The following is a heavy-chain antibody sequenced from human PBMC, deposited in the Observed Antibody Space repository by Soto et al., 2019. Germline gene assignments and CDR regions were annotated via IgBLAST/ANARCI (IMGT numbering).Heavy chain of an antibody. CDR1: GFTLSSYE. CDR2: ISSSGSTI. CDR3: VRRYCTSTSCLLDY. V-gene: IGHV3-48*03. D-gene: IGHD2-2*01. J-gene: IGHJ4*02. Sequence: EVQLVESGGGLVQPGGSLRLSCAASGFTLSSYEMNWVRQAPGKGLEWVSYISSSGSTIHYADSVKGRLTISRDNAKNSLFLQMNSLRAEDTALYYCVRRYCTSTSCLLDYWGQGTLVTVSS.